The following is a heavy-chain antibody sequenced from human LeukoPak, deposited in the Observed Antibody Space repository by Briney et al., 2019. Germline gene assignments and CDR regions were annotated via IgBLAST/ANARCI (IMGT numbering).Heavy chain of an antibody. D-gene: IGHD7-27*01. CDR1: GFTFGDYW. CDR2: INEDGSDK. V-gene: IGHV3-7*01. J-gene: IGHJ5*02. CDR3: ARNWEWLNP. Sequence: GGSLRLSCAGSGFTFGDYWMTWVRQAPGKGLEWVANINEDGSDKHHVDSVRGRFTISRDNAKNSLYLQMNSLRAEDTALYYCARNWEWLNPWGRGTLVTVSS.